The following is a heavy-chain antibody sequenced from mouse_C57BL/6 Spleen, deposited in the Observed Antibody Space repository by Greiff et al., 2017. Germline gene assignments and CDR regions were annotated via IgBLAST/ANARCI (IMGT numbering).Heavy chain of an antibody. CDR2: INPNNGGT. CDR3: ARSYCDYDDWYFDV. V-gene: IGHV1-22*01. CDR1: GYTFTDYN. Sequence: DVQLQESGPELVKPGASVKMSCKASGYTFTDYNMHWVKQSHGKSLEWIGYINPNNGGTSYNQKFKGKATLTVNKSSSTAYMELRSLTSEDSAVYYCARSYCDYDDWYFDVWGTGTTVTVSS. D-gene: IGHD2-4*01. J-gene: IGHJ1*03.